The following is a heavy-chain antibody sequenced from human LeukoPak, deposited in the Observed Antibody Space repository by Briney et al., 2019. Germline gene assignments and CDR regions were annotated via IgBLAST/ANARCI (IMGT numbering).Heavy chain of an antibody. CDR1: GDSISSGDYY. Sequence: SETRSLTCTVSGDSISSGDYYWRWIRQPPGKGLEWIGYIYYSGSTYYNPYLKSRVTISVDTAKNQFSLKLSSVTAADTAVYYCARAKVLDIVVVVAATNFDYWGQGTLVTVSS. J-gene: IGHJ4*02. V-gene: IGHV4-30-4*01. CDR3: ARAKVLDIVVVVAATNFDY. CDR2: IYYSGST. D-gene: IGHD2-15*01.